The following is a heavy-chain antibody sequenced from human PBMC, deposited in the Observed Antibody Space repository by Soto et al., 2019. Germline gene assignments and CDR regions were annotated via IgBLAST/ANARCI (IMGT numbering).Heavy chain of an antibody. CDR3: ARVQQKLSFDWFDP. D-gene: IGHD1-1*01. J-gene: IGHJ5*02. V-gene: IGHV3-7*01. CDR2: IKQDGSEK. Sequence: PGGSLRLSCAASGFTFSTYWRNWVRQDPGKGLEWVAKIKQDGSEKYYVDSVKGRFTISVDTSKNQFSLKLSSVTAADTAVYYCARVQQKLSFDWFDPWGQGTLVTVSS. CDR1: GFTFSTYW.